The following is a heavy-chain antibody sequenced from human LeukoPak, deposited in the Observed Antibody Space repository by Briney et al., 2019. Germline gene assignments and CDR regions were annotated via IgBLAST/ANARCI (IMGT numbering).Heavy chain of an antibody. CDR3: ARDGIEMATMYNWFDP. CDR2: ISGGST. D-gene: IGHD5-24*01. Sequence: GGSLRLSCAASGFTVSSNEMSWVRQAPGKGLEWVSSISGGSTYYADSVKGRFTISRDNSKNTLYLQMNSLRAEDTAVYYCARDGIEMATMYNWFDPWGQGTLVTVSS. CDR1: GFTVSSNE. V-gene: IGHV3-38-3*01. J-gene: IGHJ5*02.